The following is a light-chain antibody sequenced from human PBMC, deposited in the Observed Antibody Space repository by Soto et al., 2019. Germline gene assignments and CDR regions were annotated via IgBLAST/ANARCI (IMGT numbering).Light chain of an antibody. Sequence: EVMLPQSPGTLSLSPGERATLSCRASQSVSSNYLAWYQQKSGQAPRLLIYGASNRATGIPDRFSGSGSGTDFTLTIRRLEPEDFAVYYCQQYDTSPRTFGQGTKVEFK. CDR1: QSVSSNY. CDR3: QQYDTSPRT. CDR2: GAS. V-gene: IGKV3-20*01. J-gene: IGKJ1*01.